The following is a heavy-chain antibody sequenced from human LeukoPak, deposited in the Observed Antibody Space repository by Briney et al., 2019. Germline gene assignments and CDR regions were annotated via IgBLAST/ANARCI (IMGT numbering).Heavy chain of an antibody. CDR2: IIPIFGTA. Sequence: ASVKVSCKASGGTFSSYAISRVRQAPGQGLEWMGRIIPIFGTANYAQKFQGRVTITTDESTSTAYMELSSLRSEDTAVYYCARDWEMGYFDYWGQGTLVTVSS. J-gene: IGHJ4*02. V-gene: IGHV1-69*05. D-gene: IGHD5-24*01. CDR3: ARDWEMGYFDY. CDR1: GGTFSSYA.